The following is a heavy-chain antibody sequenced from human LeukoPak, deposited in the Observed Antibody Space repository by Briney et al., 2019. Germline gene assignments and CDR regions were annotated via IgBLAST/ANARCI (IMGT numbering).Heavy chain of an antibody. D-gene: IGHD4-23*01. V-gene: IGHV1-69*04. CDR1: GYSFTGYW. Sequence: SVKVSCKASGYSFTGYWTHWVRQAPGHGLEWMGRIIPILGIANYAQKFQGRVTITADESTSTAYMELSSLRSEDTAVYYCARDQTYGGGNSDYYYYMDVWGKGTTVTVSS. J-gene: IGHJ6*03. CDR2: IIPILGIA. CDR3: ARDQTYGGGNSDYYYYMDV.